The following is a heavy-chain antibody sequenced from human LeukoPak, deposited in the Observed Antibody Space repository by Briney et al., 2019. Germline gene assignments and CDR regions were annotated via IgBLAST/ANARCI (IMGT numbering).Heavy chain of an antibody. V-gene: IGHV3-30-3*01. D-gene: IGHD3-22*01. J-gene: IGHJ6*03. CDR1: GFTFSTYS. Sequence: GGSLRLSCAASGFTFSTYSMHWVRQAPGKGLEWVAVISYDGSNKFYADSVKGRFTLSRDNSKNTLHLQMNSLRPEDTAVYYCARGLASGYWSSYYYYMDVWGKGTTVTVSS. CDR3: ARGLASGYWSSYYYYMDV. CDR2: ISYDGSNK.